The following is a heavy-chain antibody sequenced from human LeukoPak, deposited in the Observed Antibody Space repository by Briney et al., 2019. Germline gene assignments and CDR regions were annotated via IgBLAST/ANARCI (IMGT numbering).Heavy chain of an antibody. CDR1: GGTFSSYA. J-gene: IGHJ4*02. Sequence: SVKVSCKASGGTFSSYAISWVRQAPGQGLEWMGVIIPIFGTANYAQKFQGRVTITADESTSTAYIELSSLRSEDTAVYYCARPKCGGDCYYLDYWGQGTLVTVSS. D-gene: IGHD2-21*02. V-gene: IGHV1-69*01. CDR2: IIPIFGTA. CDR3: ARPKCGGDCYYLDY.